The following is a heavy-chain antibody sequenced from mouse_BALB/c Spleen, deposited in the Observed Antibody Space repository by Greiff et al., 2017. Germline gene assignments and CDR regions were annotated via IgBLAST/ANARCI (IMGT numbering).Heavy chain of an antibody. Sequence: EVQVVESGGGLVQPGGSLRLSCATSGFTFTDYYMSWVRQPPGKALEWLGFIRNKANGYTTEYSASVKGRFTISRDNSQSILYLQMNTLRAEDSATYYCARDLAYYMDYWGQGTTLTVSS. CDR2: IRNKANGYTT. D-gene: IGHD2-12*01. CDR1: GFTFTDYY. CDR3: ARDLAYYMDY. J-gene: IGHJ2*01. V-gene: IGHV7-3*02.